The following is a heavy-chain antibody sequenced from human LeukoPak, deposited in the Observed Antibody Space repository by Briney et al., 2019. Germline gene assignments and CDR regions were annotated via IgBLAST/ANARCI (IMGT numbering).Heavy chain of an antibody. D-gene: IGHD6-19*01. CDR3: ATEGSGWDQSF. V-gene: IGHV3-48*01. J-gene: IGHJ4*02. CDR1: GFTFSSSN. Sequence: GGSLRLSCAASGFTFSSSNMNWVRQAPGKGLEWVSYISSSSSTIYYADSVKGRFTISRDNAKNSLYLQLNNLRAEDTAVYNCATEGSGWDQSFWGQGTLVTVSS. CDR2: ISSSSSTI.